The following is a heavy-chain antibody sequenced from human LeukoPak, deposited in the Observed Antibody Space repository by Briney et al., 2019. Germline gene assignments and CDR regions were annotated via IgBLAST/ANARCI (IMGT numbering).Heavy chain of an antibody. CDR2: IEEDGGDE. Sequence: GGSLRLSCVASGFTFSRYWMSWVRQTPGKGLEWVANIEEDGGDEYYLESVKGRCTISRDNAKNSLFLQMNSLRVEDAAVYYCARGGRVADYWGQGTLVTVSS. CDR3: ARGGRVADY. D-gene: IGHD3-10*01. V-gene: IGHV3-7*01. J-gene: IGHJ4*02. CDR1: GFTFSRYW.